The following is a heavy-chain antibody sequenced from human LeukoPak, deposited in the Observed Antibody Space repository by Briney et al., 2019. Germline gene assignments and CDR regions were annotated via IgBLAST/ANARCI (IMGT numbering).Heavy chain of an antibody. CDR2: ISAYNGNS. V-gene: IGHV1-18*01. Sequence: ASVKVSCKASGYTFTNYGVSWVRQAPGQGLEWMAWISAYNGNSHSTQKFQGRVIMTTDTSTNTAYMELRSLRSDDTAVYYCAKTDGNYFPPGDSWGQGTLVTVSS. D-gene: IGHD1-26*01. J-gene: IGHJ4*02. CDR3: AKTDGNYFPPGDS. CDR1: GYTFTNYG.